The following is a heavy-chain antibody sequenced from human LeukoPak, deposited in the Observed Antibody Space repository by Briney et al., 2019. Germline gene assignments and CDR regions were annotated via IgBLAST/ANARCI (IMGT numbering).Heavy chain of an antibody. J-gene: IGHJ4*02. CDR3: ARHLGGMTGYYGPFDY. CDR2: IYYSGST. D-gene: IGHD3-9*01. CDR1: GGSISSSSYY. V-gene: IGHV4-39*01. Sequence: SETLSLTCTVSGGSISSSSYYWGWIRQPPGKGLEWIGSIYYSGSTYYNPSLKSRVTISVDTSKNQFSLKLSSVTAADTAVYYCARHLGGMTGYYGPFDYWGQGTLVTVSS.